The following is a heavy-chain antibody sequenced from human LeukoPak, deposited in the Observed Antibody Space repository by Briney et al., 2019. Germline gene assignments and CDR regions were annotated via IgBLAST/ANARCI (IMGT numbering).Heavy chain of an antibody. CDR1: GYSFINNW. V-gene: IGHV1-46*01. D-gene: IGHD1-26*01. CDR2: INPTGTAT. Sequence: EASVKVSCKASGYSFINNWMHWVRQAPGQGLEWVGLINPTGTATIYAEKFQGRVTLTRDRSTTTDYMELRSLKSEDTAVYYCARDNSVGDIAWWFDPWGQGTPVTVSS. CDR3: ARDNSVGDIAWWFDP. J-gene: IGHJ5*02.